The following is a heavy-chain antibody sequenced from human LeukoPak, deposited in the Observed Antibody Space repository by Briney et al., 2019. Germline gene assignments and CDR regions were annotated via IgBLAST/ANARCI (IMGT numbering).Heavy chain of an antibody. D-gene: IGHD3-10*01. CDR2: IYSSGST. CDR3: ARQAGSGSYYVYFDY. V-gene: IGHV4-59*08. J-gene: IGHJ4*02. Sequence: SETLSLTCTVSGGSISSYYWSWIRQPPGKGLEWIGYIYSSGSTNYNPSLKSRVTISVDTPKNQFSLKLSSVAAADTAVYYCARQAGSGSYYVYFDYWGQGTLVTVSS. CDR1: GGSISSYY.